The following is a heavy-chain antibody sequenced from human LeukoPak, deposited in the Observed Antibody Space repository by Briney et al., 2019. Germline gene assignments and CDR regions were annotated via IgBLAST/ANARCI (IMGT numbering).Heavy chain of an antibody. Sequence: PGRSLSLSCAASGFTFHKYGMHWVSQAPGKGLEWEALIWYDGSNTYYADSVKGRFTIYRENSNNTLYMQMNSLRAEDTAVYYCARDGCSNTSCYADWFDPWGQGTLVTVSS. CDR1: GFTFHKYG. J-gene: IGHJ5*02. D-gene: IGHD2-2*01. V-gene: IGHV3-33*01. CDR3: ARDGCSNTSCYADWFDP. CDR2: IWYDGSNT.